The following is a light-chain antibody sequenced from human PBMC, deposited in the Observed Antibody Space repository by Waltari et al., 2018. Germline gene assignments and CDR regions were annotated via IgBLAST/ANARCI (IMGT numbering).Light chain of an antibody. V-gene: IGKV1-5*03. J-gene: IGKJ1*01. Sequence: DLQLTQSPPTLSASIGDRVTITCRASQHISAWLAWYQQKPGKAPKLLIYTSSSSGSGVSSRFTGSGSGTDFTLTISGLQPDDFATYYCHHYDGYSRTFGQGTRVEVK. CDR2: TSS. CDR1: QHISAW. CDR3: HHYDGYSRT.